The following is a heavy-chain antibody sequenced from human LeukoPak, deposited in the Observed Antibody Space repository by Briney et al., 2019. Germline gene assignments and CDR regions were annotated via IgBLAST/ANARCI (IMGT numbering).Heavy chain of an antibody. D-gene: IGHD2/OR15-2a*01. CDR1: GGSISSGGYY. V-gene: IGHV4-30-2*01. J-gene: IGHJ4*02. Sequence: SETLSLTCTVSGGSISSGGYYWSWIRQPSGKGLEWIGYIYHSGSTYYNPSLKSRVTISVDRSKNQFSLKLSSVTAADTAVYYCARDRLWPTGYYFDYWGQGTLVTVSS. CDR3: ARDRLWPTGYYFDY. CDR2: IYHSGST.